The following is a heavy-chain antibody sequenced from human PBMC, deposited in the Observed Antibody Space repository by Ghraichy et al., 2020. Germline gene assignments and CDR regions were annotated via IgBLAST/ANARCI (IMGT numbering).Heavy chain of an antibody. CDR3: AGRGDYAPAFLDY. V-gene: IGHV4-4*09. CDR2: IRPGGST. CDR1: GDSISSSY. D-gene: IGHD4-17*01. Sequence: SDTLSLTCTVSGDSISSSYFNWIRQTPGRGLEWTANIRPGGSTNYNPSLKSRVTLSVDTSLNHFSLMLKSVTAADTAVYYCAGRGDYAPAFLDYWGQGLLVSVSS. J-gene: IGHJ4*02.